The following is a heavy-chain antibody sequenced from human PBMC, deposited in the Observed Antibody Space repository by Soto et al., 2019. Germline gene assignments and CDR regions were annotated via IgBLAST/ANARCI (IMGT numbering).Heavy chain of an antibody. Sequence: QVQLQESGPGLVKPSETLSLTCTVSGGSISSYYWSWIRQPPGKGLVWIGYIYYSGSTNYNPSLKSRVTISVDTSKNQFSLKLSSVTAADTAVYYCARHFPYGMDVWGQGTTVTVSS. V-gene: IGHV4-59*08. J-gene: IGHJ6*02. CDR3: ARHFPYGMDV. CDR2: IYYSGST. CDR1: GGSISSYY.